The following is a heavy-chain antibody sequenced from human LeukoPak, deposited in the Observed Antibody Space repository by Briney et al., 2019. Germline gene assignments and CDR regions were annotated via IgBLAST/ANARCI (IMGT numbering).Heavy chain of an antibody. CDR3: ASMRGGYEGYFDY. Sequence: PGRSLRLSCAASGFTFSSYGMHWVRQAPGKGLEWVAVISYDGSNKYYADSVKGRFTISRDNSKNTLYLQMNSLRAEDTAVYYCASMRGGYEGYFDYWGQGTLVTVSS. V-gene: IGHV3-30*03. CDR2: ISYDGSNK. J-gene: IGHJ4*02. CDR1: GFTFSSYG. D-gene: IGHD3-16*01.